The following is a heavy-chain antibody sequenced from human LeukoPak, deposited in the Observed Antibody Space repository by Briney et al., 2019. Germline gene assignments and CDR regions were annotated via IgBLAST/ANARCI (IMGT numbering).Heavy chain of an antibody. D-gene: IGHD2-21*02. Sequence: QPGRSLRLSCTASGFTFGDYAMSWVRQAPGKGLEWVGFIRSKAYGGTTEYAASVKGRFTISRDDSKSIAYLQMNSLKTEDTAVYYCTTLGVVVTASDYWGQGTLVTVSS. CDR2: IRSKAYGGTT. CDR3: TTLGVVVTASDY. V-gene: IGHV3-49*04. J-gene: IGHJ4*02. CDR1: GFTFGDYA.